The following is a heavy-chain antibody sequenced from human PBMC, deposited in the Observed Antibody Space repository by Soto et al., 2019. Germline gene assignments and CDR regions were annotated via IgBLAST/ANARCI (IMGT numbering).Heavy chain of an antibody. J-gene: IGHJ6*01. CDR1: GFTFSSYG. D-gene: IGHD3-10*01. CDR3: AKGGWGSGTNYGMDV. Sequence: QVQLVESGGGVVQPGRSLRLSCAASGFTFSSYGMHWVRQAPGKGLEWVAVISYDGSNKYYADSVKGRFTISRDNSKNTLYLQMNSLRAEDTAVYYCAKGGWGSGTNYGMDVW. V-gene: IGHV3-30*18. CDR2: ISYDGSNK.